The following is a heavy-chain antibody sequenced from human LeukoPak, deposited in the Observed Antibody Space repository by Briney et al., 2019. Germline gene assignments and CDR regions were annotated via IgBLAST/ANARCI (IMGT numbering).Heavy chain of an antibody. D-gene: IGHD3-22*01. J-gene: IGHJ4*02. V-gene: IGHV3-33*06. CDR3: AKDPNYDSSGFDY. CDR2: IWYDGSNN. CDR1: AFTFSSYG. Sequence: GRSLRLSCAASAFTFSSYGMRWVRQAPGKGREWVAGIWYDGSNNYYADSVKGRFTISRDNSKNTLYLQMNSLRAEDTAVYYCAKDPNYDSSGFDYWGQGTLVTVSS.